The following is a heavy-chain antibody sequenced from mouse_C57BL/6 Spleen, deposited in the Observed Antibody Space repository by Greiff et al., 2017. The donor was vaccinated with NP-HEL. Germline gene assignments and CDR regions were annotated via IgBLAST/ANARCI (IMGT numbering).Heavy chain of an antibody. V-gene: IGHV2-2*01. CDR1: GFSLTSYG. CDR3: ARNFPIYYDYLYAMDY. Sequence: QVQLQQSGPGLVQPSQSLSITCTVSGFSLTSYGVHWVRQSPGKGLEWLGVIWSGGSTDYNAAFISRLSISKDNSKSQVFFKMNSLQADDTAIYYCARNFPIYYDYLYAMDYWGQGTSVTVSS. J-gene: IGHJ4*01. D-gene: IGHD2-4*01. CDR2: IWSGGST.